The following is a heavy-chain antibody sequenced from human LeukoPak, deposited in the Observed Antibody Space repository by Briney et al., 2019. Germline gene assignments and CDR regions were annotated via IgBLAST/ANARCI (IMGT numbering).Heavy chain of an antibody. Sequence: GASVSVSCKPSVYTFSSYCISWVGQAPGQGLDGMGWISTYNGNTYYALKLQGRVTMTTDTSKTTAYMELRSLRSDNTAVYYCAREKTRLAAGDAFDIWGQGTMVTVSS. CDR1: VYTFSSYC. CDR3: AREKTRLAAGDAFDI. CDR2: ISTYNGNT. D-gene: IGHD6-13*01. V-gene: IGHV1-18*01. J-gene: IGHJ3*02.